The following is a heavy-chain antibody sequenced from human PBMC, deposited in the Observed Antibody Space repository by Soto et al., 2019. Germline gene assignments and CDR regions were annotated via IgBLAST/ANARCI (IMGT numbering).Heavy chain of an antibody. CDR1: GFPFCSYA. J-gene: IGHJ6*02. CDR2: ISYDGSNK. CDR3: ASRLLVAGHTPPYYYGMDV. Sequence: PVGSLRLPCAASGFPFCSYAMHWVRQAPGKGLEWVAVISYDGSNKYYADSVKGRFTISRDNSKNTLYLQMNSLRAEDTAVYYCASRLLVAGHTPPYYYGMDVWGQGTTVTVSS. D-gene: IGHD6-19*01. V-gene: IGHV3-30-3*01.